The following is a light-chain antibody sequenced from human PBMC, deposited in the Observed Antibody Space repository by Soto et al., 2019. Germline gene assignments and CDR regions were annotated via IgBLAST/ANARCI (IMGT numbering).Light chain of an antibody. V-gene: IGLV1-47*01. J-gene: IGLJ7*01. CDR1: SSNSGNNF. CDR3: ATWDDSLSGFVV. Sequence: QSVLTQPPSVSGTPGQRGTISCSGSSSNSGNNFVYWYQHLPGAAPTLVVYSDNQLPSGVPVRVSGSKSGTSASLSISGLRSVDEATYSCATWDDSLSGFVVSGGGTQLTL. CDR2: SDN.